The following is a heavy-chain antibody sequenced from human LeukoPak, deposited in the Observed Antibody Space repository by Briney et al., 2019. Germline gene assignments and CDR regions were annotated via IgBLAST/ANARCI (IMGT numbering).Heavy chain of an antibody. V-gene: IGHV3-33*01. CDR3: ARVFKEGYCSGGSCSDPYYFDY. J-gene: IGHJ4*02. CDR1: GFTFSSYG. CDR2: IWYDGSNK. Sequence: GGSLRLSCAASGFTFSSYGMHWVRQAPGKGLEWVAVIWYDGSNKYYADSVKGRFTISRDNSKNTLYLQMNSLRAEDTAVYYCARVFKEGYCSGGSCSDPYYFDYWGQGTLVTVSS. D-gene: IGHD2-15*01.